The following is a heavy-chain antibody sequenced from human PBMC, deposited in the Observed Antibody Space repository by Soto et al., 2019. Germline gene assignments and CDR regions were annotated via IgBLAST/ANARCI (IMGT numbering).Heavy chain of an antibody. J-gene: IGHJ5*02. V-gene: IGHV4-59*01. CDR2: IYYSGST. CDR1: GGSISSYY. Sequence: PSETLSLTCTVSGGSISSYYWSWIRQPPGKGLEWIGYIYYSGSTNYNPSLKSRVTITKDTSKNQVVLTMTNMDPVDTATYYCAHRPQQLTMASFAPWGQGTLVTVSS. CDR3: AHRPQQLTMASFAP. D-gene: IGHD3-10*01.